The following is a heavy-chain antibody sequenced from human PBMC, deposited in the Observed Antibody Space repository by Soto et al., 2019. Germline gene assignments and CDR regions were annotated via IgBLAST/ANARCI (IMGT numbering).Heavy chain of an antibody. CDR1: GISFSDYY. CDR3: ATSGRNDYSPPDH. J-gene: IGHJ4*02. Sequence: PGGSLRLSCAGSGISFSDYYLNWIRQAPGKGLEWIAYIGRTNAHYADSVKGRFTISRDNARNSLYLQMDSLRAEDTAVYYCATSGRNDYSPPDHWGQGTLVTVSS. D-gene: IGHD3-16*01. CDR2: IGRTNA. V-gene: IGHV3-11*06.